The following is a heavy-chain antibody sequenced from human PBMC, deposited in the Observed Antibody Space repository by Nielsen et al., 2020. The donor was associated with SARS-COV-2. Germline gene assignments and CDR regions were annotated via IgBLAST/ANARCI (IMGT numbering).Heavy chain of an antibody. CDR1: GFSLSTSAMR. D-gene: IGHD1-26*01. V-gene: IGHV2-70*04. Sequence: SGPTLVKPTQTLTLTCTFSGFSLSTSAMRVSWIRQPPGKALEWLARIDWDDDKVYSTSLKTRLTISKDTSKNQVVLTMTNMDPVDTATYYCARISDSGKYYEAFEIGGQGTMVTVSS. CDR2: IDWDDDK. J-gene: IGHJ3*02. CDR3: ARISDSGKYYEAFEI.